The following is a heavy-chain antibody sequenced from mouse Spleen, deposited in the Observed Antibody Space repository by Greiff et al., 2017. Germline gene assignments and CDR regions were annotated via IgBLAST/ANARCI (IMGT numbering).Heavy chain of an antibody. CDR2: IWSGGST. J-gene: IGHJ3*01. CDR1: GFSLTSYG. D-gene: IGHD4-1*01. CDR3: ARTLNWDEPFAY. Sequence: VKLVESGPGLVQPSQSLSITCTVSGFSLTSYGVHWVRQSPGKGLEWLGVIWSGGSTDYNAAFISRLSISKDNSKSQVFFKMNSLQADDTAIYYCARTLNWDEPFAYWGQGTLVTVSA. V-gene: IGHV2-2*01.